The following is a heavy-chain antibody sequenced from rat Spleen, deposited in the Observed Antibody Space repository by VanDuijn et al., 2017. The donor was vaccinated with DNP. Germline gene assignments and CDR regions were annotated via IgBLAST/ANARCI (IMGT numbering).Heavy chain of an antibody. D-gene: IGHD3-8*01. CDR1: GFTFSNYG. Sequence: EVQLVESGGGLVQPGRSLKLSCAASGFTFSNYGMAWIRQAPGKGLEWVASITNTGDSTYYSDSVKARFSISRDNAKSTLYLQVNSLRSEDTATYYCTSNPHIRTAAPFDYWGQGVMVTVSS. CDR3: TSNPHIRTAAPFDY. J-gene: IGHJ2*01. CDR2: ITNTGDST. V-gene: IGHV5-31*01.